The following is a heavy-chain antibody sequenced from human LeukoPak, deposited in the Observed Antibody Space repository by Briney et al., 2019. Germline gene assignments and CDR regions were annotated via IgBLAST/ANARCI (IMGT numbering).Heavy chain of an antibody. J-gene: IGHJ4*02. V-gene: IGHV4-34*01. Sequence: SETLSLICAVYGGSFIDYYWSWLRQPPGKGLEWIGEIDHSGSTTYNPSLKSRVTISVDTSKNQFSLKLNSVTAADTAVYYCARGFSHWGQGTLVTVSS. CDR1: GGSFIDYY. CDR2: IDHSGST. CDR3: ARGFSH. D-gene: IGHD3-3*01.